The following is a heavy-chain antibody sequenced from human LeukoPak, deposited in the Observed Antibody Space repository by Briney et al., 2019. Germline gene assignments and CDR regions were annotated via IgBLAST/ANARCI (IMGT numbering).Heavy chain of an antibody. J-gene: IGHJ5*02. V-gene: IGHV1-2*02. CDR2: INPNSGGT. CDR1: GYIFTGYC. D-gene: IGHD6-19*01. CDR3: ARGRGGCGGSNWFDP. Sequence: ASVKVSCKASGYIFTGYCMHWVRQAPGRGLEWMGWINPNSGGTVYAQKFQGRVTMTRDMSISTAYMELNRLKSDDTAMYYCARGRGGCGGSNWFDPWGQGTLVTVSS.